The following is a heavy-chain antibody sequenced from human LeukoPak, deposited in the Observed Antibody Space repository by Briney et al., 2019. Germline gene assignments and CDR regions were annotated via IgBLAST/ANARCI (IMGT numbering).Heavy chain of an antibody. V-gene: IGHV3-7*01. D-gene: IGHD3-10*01. CDR2: IKQDGSEK. CDR3: VRYYTRHSWHFDL. J-gene: IGHJ2*01. CDR1: GFTFTTYW. Sequence: QPGGSLRLSCAASGFTFTTYWMGWVRQAPGKGLEWVANIKQDGSEKYYVDSVKGRFTISRVNAKNTLCLQMNSLRAEDTAVYYCVRYYTRHSWHFDLWGRGTLVTVSS.